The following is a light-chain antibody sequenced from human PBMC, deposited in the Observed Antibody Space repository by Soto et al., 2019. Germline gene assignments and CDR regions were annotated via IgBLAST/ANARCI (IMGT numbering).Light chain of an antibody. V-gene: IGLV2-8*01. CDR1: SSDVGGYNF. CDR2: DVI. Sequence: QSVLTQPASVSGSPGQSITISCTGTSSDVGGYNFVSWYQQHPGKAPKLLIFDVIKRPSGVPDRFSGSKSGNTASLTVSGLQAEDEADYYCTSYVPSDNYVFGTGTKVTVL. CDR3: TSYVPSDNYV. J-gene: IGLJ1*01.